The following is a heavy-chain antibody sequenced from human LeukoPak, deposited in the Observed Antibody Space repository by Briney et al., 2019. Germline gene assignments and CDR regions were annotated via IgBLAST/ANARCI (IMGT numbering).Heavy chain of an antibody. CDR1: GFTFRSYA. Sequence: PGGSLRLSCAASGFTFRSYAMSWVRQAPGKGLEWVSVISGNGGRTYYADSVKGRFTISRDNSKNTLYLQMNSLRAEDTAVYYSAKVRDLDTVLARFDNWGQGTLVTVSS. V-gene: IGHV3-23*01. CDR3: AKVRDLDTVLARFDN. J-gene: IGHJ5*02. CDR2: ISGNGGRT. D-gene: IGHD5-18*01.